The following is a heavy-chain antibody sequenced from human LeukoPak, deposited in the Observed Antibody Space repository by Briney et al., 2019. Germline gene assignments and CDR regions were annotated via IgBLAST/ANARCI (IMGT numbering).Heavy chain of an antibody. CDR1: GFTFSNAW. CDR3: NTWTSGANSLFDN. V-gene: IGHV3-15*01. CDR2: IKSKTAGGTT. D-gene: IGHD4-23*01. Sequence: GGSLRLSCAASGFTFSNAWMSWVRQAPGKGLEWVGRIKSKTAGGTTDYAAPVEGRFTISRDDSKSTLYLQMNSVKTEDTAVYYCNTWTSGANSLFDNWGQGTLVTVAS. J-gene: IGHJ4*02.